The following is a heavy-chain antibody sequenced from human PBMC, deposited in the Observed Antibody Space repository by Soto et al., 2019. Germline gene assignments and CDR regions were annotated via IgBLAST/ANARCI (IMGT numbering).Heavy chain of an antibody. D-gene: IGHD3-22*01. Sequence: QIQLVQSGGEVKKPGASVKVSCKASGYTFRSYGISWVRQAPGQGLEWVGWISAYNGDTHYAPKFQDRITLTTETSTDTAYMELRSLRLDATAVYYCARDWRRYYDNSGLICFYWAQGSLVTVSS. J-gene: IGHJ4*02. CDR3: ARDWRRYYDNSGLICFY. CDR1: GYTFRSYG. V-gene: IGHV1-18*04. CDR2: ISAYNGDT.